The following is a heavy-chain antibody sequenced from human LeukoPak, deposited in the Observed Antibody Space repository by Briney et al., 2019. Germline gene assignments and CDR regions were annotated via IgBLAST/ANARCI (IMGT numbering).Heavy chain of an antibody. CDR3: ARGEYLDY. J-gene: IGHJ4*02. V-gene: IGHV3-48*03. CDR1: GFTFSSYE. CDR2: ISSGGSII. D-gene: IGHD2/OR15-2a*01. Sequence: PGGSLRLSCAASGFTFSSYEMNWVRQAPGKGLEWVSYISSGGSIIYYADSVKGRFTISRDNAKNSLYLQVNSLRAEDTAVYYCARGEYLDYWGQGTLVTVSS.